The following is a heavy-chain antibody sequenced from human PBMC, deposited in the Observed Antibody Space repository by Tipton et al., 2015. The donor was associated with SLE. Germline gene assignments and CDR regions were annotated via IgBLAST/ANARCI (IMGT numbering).Heavy chain of an antibody. CDR1: GGSISSYY. D-gene: IGHD5-24*01. CDR2: ICYSGST. J-gene: IGHJ6*03. V-gene: IGHV4-59*01. CDR3: ARVGVEMATIPYYYYYMDV. Sequence: TLSLTCTVSGGSISSYYWSWIRQPPGKGLEWIGYICYSGSTNYNPALKSRVNISVDTSKNQFSLKLSSVTAADTAVYYCARVGVEMATIPYYYYYMDVWGKGTTVTVSS.